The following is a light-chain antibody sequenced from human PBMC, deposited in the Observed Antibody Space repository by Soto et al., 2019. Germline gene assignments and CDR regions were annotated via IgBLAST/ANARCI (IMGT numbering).Light chain of an antibody. CDR2: DAS. Sequence: AIHLTQSPSSLSASVGDRVTITCRASQGISSALAWYQQKPGKAPKLLIYDASSLESGVPSRFSGSGSGTDFTLTISSLEPEDFAVYYCQQYNNWPPITFGQGTRLEIK. J-gene: IGKJ5*01. V-gene: IGKV1D-13*01. CDR3: QQYNNWPPIT. CDR1: QGISSA.